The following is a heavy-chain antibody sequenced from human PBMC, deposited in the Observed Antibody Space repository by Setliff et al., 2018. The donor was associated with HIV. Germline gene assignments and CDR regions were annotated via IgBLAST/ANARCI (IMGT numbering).Heavy chain of an antibody. J-gene: IGHJ6*03. CDR1: GYTFTNFV. Sequence: ASVKVSCKPSGYTFTNFVMHWVRQAPGQSLEWMGWINGGNGNTKYSQDFQGRVTITRDTSIRTAYMELSGLTFDDTAMYYCARDRRAGVYYYTDVWGTGTTVTVSS. CDR3: ARDRRAGVYYYTDV. CDR2: INGGNGNT. V-gene: IGHV1-3*01. D-gene: IGHD7-27*01.